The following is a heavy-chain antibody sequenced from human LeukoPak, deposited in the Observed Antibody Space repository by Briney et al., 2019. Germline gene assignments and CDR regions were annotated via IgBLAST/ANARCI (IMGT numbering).Heavy chain of an antibody. V-gene: IGHV3-21*01. J-gene: IGHJ4*02. CDR3: ARSRYFDWLSYFDY. Sequence: GGSLRLSCAASGFTFSSYSMNWVRQAPGKGLEWVSSISSSSSYIYYADSVKGRFTISRDNAKKSLYLQMNSLRAEDTAVYYCARSRYFDWLSYFDYWGQGTLVTVSS. D-gene: IGHD3-9*01. CDR1: GFTFSSYS. CDR2: ISSSSSYI.